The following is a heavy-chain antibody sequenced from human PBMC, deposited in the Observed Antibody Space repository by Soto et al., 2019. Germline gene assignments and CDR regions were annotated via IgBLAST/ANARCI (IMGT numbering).Heavy chain of an antibody. CDR3: ARVGGYYDSSGFGY. CDR2: IYYSGST. J-gene: IGHJ4*02. D-gene: IGHD3-22*01. V-gene: IGHV4-59*01. Sequence: SETLSLTCTVSGGSISSYYWSWIRQPPGKGLEWIGYIYYSGSTNYNPSLKSRVTISVDTSKNQFSLKLSSVTAADTAVYYCARVGGYYDSSGFGYWGQGTLVTVSS. CDR1: GGSISSYY.